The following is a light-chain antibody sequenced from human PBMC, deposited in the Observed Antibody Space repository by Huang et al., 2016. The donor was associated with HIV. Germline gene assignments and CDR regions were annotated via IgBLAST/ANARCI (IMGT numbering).Light chain of an antibody. CDR3: QKYDSVPRT. J-gene: IGKJ1*01. CDR1: QDIGTY. Sequence: DIRMTQSPSSLSASVGDRVTLSCRASQDIGTYLAWYQHKAGKVPNILIYATSTLQSGVPSRFSGSGSGTNFTLTIGSLRPEDVATYYCQKYDSVPRTFGHGTKVQIK. CDR2: ATS. V-gene: IGKV1-27*01.